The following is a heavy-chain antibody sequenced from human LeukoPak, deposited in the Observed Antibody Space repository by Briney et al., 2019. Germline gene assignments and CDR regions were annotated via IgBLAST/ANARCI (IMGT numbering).Heavy chain of an antibody. V-gene: IGHV4-4*02. CDR1: GGSICSSNW. D-gene: IGHD6-6*01. J-gene: IGHJ5*02. CDR2: IYHSGST. CDR3: AVSMTARPNWFDP. Sequence: SETLSLTCAVSGGSICSSNWWSWVRQPPGKGLEWIGEIYHSGSTNYNPSLKSRVTISVDKSNNQFSLKLSSVTATDTAVYYCAVSMTARPNWFDPWGQGTLVTVSS.